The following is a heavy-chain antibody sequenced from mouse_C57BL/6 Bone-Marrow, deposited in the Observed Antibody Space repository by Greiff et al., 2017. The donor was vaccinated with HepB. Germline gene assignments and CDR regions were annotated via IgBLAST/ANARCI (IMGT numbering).Heavy chain of an antibody. CDR2: IDPNRGGT. J-gene: IGHJ4*01. CDR3: ARKRIYYGYDAAMDY. CDR1: GYTFTSYW. Sequence: QVQLQQPGAELVKPGASVKLSCKASGYTFTSYWMHWVKQRPGRGLEWIGRIDPNRGGTKYNEKFKSKATLTVDKPSSTAYMQLSSLTSEDSAVYYWARKRIYYGYDAAMDYWGQGTSVTVSS. D-gene: IGHD2-2*01. V-gene: IGHV1-72*01.